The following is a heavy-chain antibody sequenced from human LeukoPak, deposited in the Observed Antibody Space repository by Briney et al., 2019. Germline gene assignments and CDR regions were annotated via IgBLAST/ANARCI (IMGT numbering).Heavy chain of an antibody. CDR1: GYTFTNYY. D-gene: IGHD3-22*01. CDR2: INPNSGDT. J-gene: IGHJ4*02. V-gene: IGHV1-2*02. CDR3: ARGVHVRVYDSNPHYGHY. Sequence: ASVKVSCKSSGYTFTNYYIHWVRQAPGQGLEWMGWINPNSGDTNYAQNFQGRVTMTRDRSISTAYMEFSRLRSDDTAIYYCARGVHVRVYDSNPHYGHYWGQGTLVTVSS.